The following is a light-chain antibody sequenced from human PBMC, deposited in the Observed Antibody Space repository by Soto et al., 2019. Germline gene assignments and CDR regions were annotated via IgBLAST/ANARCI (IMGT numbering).Light chain of an antibody. V-gene: IGKV3-11*01. CDR1: QSIGNY. CDR2: ATS. Sequence: EVVLTQSPATLSLSPGEGATLSCRASQSIGNYLAWYQQKPGQAPRLLIYATSNRATGIPARFSGSGSGTDFTLTISSLQPEDFATYFCQQSYSRPRTFGQGTKVEIK. J-gene: IGKJ1*01. CDR3: QQSYSRPRT.